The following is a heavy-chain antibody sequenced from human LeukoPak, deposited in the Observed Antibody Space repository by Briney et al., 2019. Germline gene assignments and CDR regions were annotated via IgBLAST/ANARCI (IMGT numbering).Heavy chain of an antibody. Sequence: GASVKVSCKASGYTFTSYDINWVRQATGQGLEWMGWMNPNSGNTGYAQKFQGSVTMTRNTSISTAYMELSSLRSEDTAVCYCARGTIRLGGATYVYWGQGTLVTVSS. J-gene: IGHJ4*02. V-gene: IGHV1-8*01. CDR3: ARGTIRLGGATYVY. CDR1: GYTFTSYD. D-gene: IGHD1-26*01. CDR2: MNPNSGNT.